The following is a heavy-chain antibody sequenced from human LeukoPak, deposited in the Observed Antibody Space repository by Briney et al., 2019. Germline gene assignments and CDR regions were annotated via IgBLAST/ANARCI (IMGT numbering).Heavy chain of an antibody. D-gene: IGHD6-13*01. CDR3: ARRQSSWYFDY. V-gene: IGHV4-59*12. Sequence: SETLSLTCTVSGGSINTYHWSWIRQPPGKGLEWIGYIYYSGSTSYNPSLKSRVTISVDTSKNQFSLKLSSVIAADTAVYYCARRQSSWYFDYWGQGTLVTVSS. J-gene: IGHJ4*02. CDR1: GGSINTYH. CDR2: IYYSGST.